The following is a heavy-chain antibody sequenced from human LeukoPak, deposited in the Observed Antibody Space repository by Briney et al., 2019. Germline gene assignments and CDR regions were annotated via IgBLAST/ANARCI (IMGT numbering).Heavy chain of an antibody. J-gene: IGHJ4*02. CDR1: GFTFSSYG. D-gene: IGHD2-15*01. V-gene: IGHV3-21*01. CDR3: ARAGSFSSSYGISWDY. CDR2: ISSSSSYI. Sequence: GGSLRLSRAASGFTFSSYGMNWVRQAPGKGLEWVSSISSSSSYIYYADSVQGRFTISRDNAKNSLFLQMNSLRAEDTAVYYCARAGSFSSSYGISWDYWGQGALVAVSS.